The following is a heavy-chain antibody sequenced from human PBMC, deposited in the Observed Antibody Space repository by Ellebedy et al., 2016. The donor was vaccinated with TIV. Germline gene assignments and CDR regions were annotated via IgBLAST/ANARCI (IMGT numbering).Heavy chain of an antibody. V-gene: IGHV3-74*01. D-gene: IGHD2-21*01. Sequence: HTGGSLRLSCAVSGFRFDDHALHWVRQDPGKGLVWVARIGSEGSSISRADSVKGRFTISRDNAKNTLFLQMSSLRAEDTAIYYCARESLEVVNLDRWGQGTLVTVSS. CDR2: IGSEGSSI. CDR1: GFRFDDHA. J-gene: IGHJ5*02. CDR3: ARESLEVVNLDR.